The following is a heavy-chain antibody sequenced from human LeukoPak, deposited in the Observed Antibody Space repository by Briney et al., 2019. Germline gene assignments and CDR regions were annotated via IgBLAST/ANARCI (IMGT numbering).Heavy chain of an antibody. Sequence: SETLSLTRTVSGGSISSGDYYWSWIRQPPGKGLEWIGYIYYSGSTYYNPSLKSRVTISVDTSKNQFSLKLSSVTAADTAVYYCARVVPAVPSYYYYYYYMDVWGKGTTVTVSS. J-gene: IGHJ6*03. CDR1: GGSISSGDYY. CDR3: ARVVPAVPSYYYYYYYMDV. V-gene: IGHV4-30-4*08. CDR2: IYYSGST. D-gene: IGHD2-2*01.